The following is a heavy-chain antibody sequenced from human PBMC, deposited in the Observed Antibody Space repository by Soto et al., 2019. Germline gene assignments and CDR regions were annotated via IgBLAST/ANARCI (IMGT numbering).Heavy chain of an antibody. Sequence: QVQLQESGPGLVKPSGTLSLTCAVSGGSISSSNWWSWVRQPPGKGLEWIGEIYHSGSTNYNPSLKSRVTKSVDKSKNQFPLKLSSVTAADTAVYYCARGAAVTYYFDYWGQGTLVTVSS. CDR3: ARGAAVTYYFDY. D-gene: IGHD6-13*01. CDR1: GGSISSSNW. CDR2: IYHSGST. J-gene: IGHJ4*02. V-gene: IGHV4-4*02.